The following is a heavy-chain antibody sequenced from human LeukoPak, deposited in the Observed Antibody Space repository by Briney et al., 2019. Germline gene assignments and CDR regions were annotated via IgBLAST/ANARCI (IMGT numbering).Heavy chain of an antibody. CDR1: GFIFSNYA. Sequence: GGSLRLSCAASGFIFSNYALMWLRQSPGKGLEWVSAIRGSGGGTFYADFVKGRFTISRDNSKNTLYLQMNSLRAEDTAVYYCAKKSYYYYYGMDVWGQGTTVTVSS. V-gene: IGHV3-23*01. CDR3: AKKSYYYYYGMDV. J-gene: IGHJ6*02. CDR2: IRGSGGGT.